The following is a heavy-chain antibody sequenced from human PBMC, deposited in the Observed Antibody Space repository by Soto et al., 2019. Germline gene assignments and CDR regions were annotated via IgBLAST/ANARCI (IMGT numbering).Heavy chain of an antibody. V-gene: IGHV4-39*01. D-gene: IGHD4-17*01. J-gene: IGHJ4*02. CDR2: IYYSGRT. CDR1: GGSINRSSYY. CDR3: ANLYGDYVSY. Sequence: QLQLQESGPGLVKPSETLSLTCTVSGGSINRSSYYWGWIRQPPGKGLEWIGSIYYSGRTYYNPSLKSRITMPVDTSKDQFSLKLSSVTAADTAVYYCANLYGDYVSYWGQGTLVTVSA.